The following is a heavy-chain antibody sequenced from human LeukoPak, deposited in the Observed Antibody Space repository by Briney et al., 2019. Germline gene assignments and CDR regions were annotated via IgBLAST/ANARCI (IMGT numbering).Heavy chain of an antibody. Sequence: SETLSLTCTVSGYSISSGYYWGWIRPPPGKGLEWIGSIYHSGSTYYNPSLKSRVTISVDTSKNQFSLKLSSVTAADTAVYYCARGSSPRGSYGDWGQGTLVTVSS. D-gene: IGHD1-26*01. CDR3: ARGSSPRGSYGD. CDR1: GYSISSGYY. V-gene: IGHV4-38-2*02. J-gene: IGHJ4*02. CDR2: IYHSGST.